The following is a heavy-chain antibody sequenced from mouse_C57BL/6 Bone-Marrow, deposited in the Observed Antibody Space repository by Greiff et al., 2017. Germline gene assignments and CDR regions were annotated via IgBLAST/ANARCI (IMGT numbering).Heavy chain of an antibody. CDR1: GYTFTGYW. Sequence: QVQLQQSGAELMKPGASVELSCKATGYTFTGYWIEWVKQRPGHGLEWIGEILPGSGSTNYNEKFKGKATFTADTSSNTAYMQLSSLTTEDSAIYYCASSPIYYDYDGGAMDYWGQGTSVTVSS. D-gene: IGHD2-4*01. J-gene: IGHJ4*01. CDR3: ASSPIYYDYDGGAMDY. CDR2: ILPGSGST. V-gene: IGHV1-9*01.